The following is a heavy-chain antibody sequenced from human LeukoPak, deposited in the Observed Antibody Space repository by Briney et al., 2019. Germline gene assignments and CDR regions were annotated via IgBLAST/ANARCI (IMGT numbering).Heavy chain of an antibody. V-gene: IGHV1-2*02. CDR2: INPNSGGT. Sequence: ASVKVSCKASGYTFTGYYMHWVRQAPGQGLEWMGWINPNSGGTNYAQKFQGGVTMTRDTSISTAYMELSRLRSDDTAVYYCAVASSGWYVYFDYWGQGTLVTVSS. CDR1: GYTFTGYY. D-gene: IGHD6-19*01. CDR3: AVASSGWYVYFDY. J-gene: IGHJ4*02.